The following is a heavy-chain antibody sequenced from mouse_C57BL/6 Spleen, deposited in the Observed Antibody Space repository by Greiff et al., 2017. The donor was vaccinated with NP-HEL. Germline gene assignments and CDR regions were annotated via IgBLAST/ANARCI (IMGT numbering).Heavy chain of an antibody. CDR2: IDPSDSET. V-gene: IGHV1-52*01. CDR3: ARFYYGSSTYAMDY. CDR1: GYTFTSYW. D-gene: IGHD1-1*01. J-gene: IGHJ4*01. Sequence: QVQLQQPGAELVRPGSSVKLSCKASGYTFTSYWMHWVKQRPIQGLEWIGNIDPSDSETHYNQKFKDKATLTVDKSSSTAYMQLSSLTSEDSAVYYCARFYYGSSTYAMDYWGQGTSVTVSS.